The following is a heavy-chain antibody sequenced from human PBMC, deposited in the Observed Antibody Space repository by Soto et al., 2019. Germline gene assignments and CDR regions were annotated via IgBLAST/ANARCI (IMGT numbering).Heavy chain of an antibody. J-gene: IGHJ6*04. CDR1: GGSFSGYY. Sequence: QVQLQQGGVGLLKPSETLSLTCAVYGGSFSGYYWSWIRQPPGKGLEWIGEINHSGSTNYNPSLKSRFTISLDTAKNPFSLKLSSVTVEHTAVYYCARAESGYCSGVSFYYYYGMYVWDKETTVTVSS. D-gene: IGHD2-15*01. CDR2: INHSGST. V-gene: IGHV4-34*01. CDR3: ARAESGYCSGVSFYYYYGMYV.